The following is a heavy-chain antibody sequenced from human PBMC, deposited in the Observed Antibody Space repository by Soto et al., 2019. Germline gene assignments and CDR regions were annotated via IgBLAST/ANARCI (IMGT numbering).Heavy chain of an antibody. CDR2: INHSGNT. D-gene: IGHD2-2*01. V-gene: IGHV4-34*01. CDR1: GGSVSGYY. Sequence: SETLSLTCAVDGGSVSGYYWTWIRQPPGRGLEWIGEINHSGNTNYTPSLESRVTMSVDTSKNHFSLKVTSVSAADTALYYCARSELGARRHCDGTSCSNKATKNGMDVWGKGTTVTVSS. CDR3: ARSELGARRHCDGTSCSNKATKNGMDV. J-gene: IGHJ6*04.